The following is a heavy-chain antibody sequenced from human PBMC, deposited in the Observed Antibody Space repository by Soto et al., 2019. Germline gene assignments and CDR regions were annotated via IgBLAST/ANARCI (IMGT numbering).Heavy chain of an antibody. J-gene: IGHJ6*02. CDR1: GGSISSYY. V-gene: IGHV4-59*01. CDR3: ARDSEYSSSSWYYGMDV. D-gene: IGHD6-6*01. CDR2: IYYSGST. Sequence: SETLSLTCTVSGGSISSYYWSWIRQPPGKGLVWIGYIYYSGSTNYNPSLKSRVTISVDTSKNQFSLKLSSVTAADTAVYYCARDSEYSSSSWYYGMDVWGQGTTVTVSS.